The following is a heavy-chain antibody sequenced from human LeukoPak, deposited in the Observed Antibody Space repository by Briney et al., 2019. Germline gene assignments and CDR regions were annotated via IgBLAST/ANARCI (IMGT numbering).Heavy chain of an antibody. CDR1: GFTFSNAW. D-gene: IGHD2-15*01. CDR3: TTDRYCSGGSCYWYFDL. Sequence: GGSLRLSCAASGFTFSNAWMSWVRQAPGKGLEWVGRIKSKTDGGTTDYAAPVKGRFTISRDDSKNTLYLQMNSLKTEDTAVYYCTTDRYCSGGSCYWYFDLWGRGTLVTVSS. CDR2: IKSKTDGGTT. J-gene: IGHJ2*01. V-gene: IGHV3-15*01.